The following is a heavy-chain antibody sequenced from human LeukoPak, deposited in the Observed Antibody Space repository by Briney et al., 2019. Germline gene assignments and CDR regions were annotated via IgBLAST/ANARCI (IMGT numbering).Heavy chain of an antibody. Sequence: KPGGSLRLSCAASGFTFSSYSMNWVRQAPGKGLEWVSSISSSSSYIYYADSVKGRFTISRDNAKNSLYLQMNSLRAEDTAVYYCARDRSSWPNWFDPWGQGTLVTVSS. CDR2: ISSSSSYI. CDR1: GFTFSSYS. J-gene: IGHJ5*02. V-gene: IGHV3-21*01. D-gene: IGHD6-13*01. CDR3: ARDRSSWPNWFDP.